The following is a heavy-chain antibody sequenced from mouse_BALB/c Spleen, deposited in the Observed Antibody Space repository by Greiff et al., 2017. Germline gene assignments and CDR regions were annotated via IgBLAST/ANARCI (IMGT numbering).Heavy chain of an antibody. CDR1: GFTFSDYY. Sequence: EVHLVESWGGLVKPGGSLKLSCAASGFTFSDYYMYWVRQTPEKRLEWVATISDGGSYTYYPDSVKGRFTISRDNAKNNLYLQMSSLKSEDTAMYYCARDRYRYDGFAYWGQGTLVTVSA. V-gene: IGHV5-4*02. D-gene: IGHD2-14*01. CDR3: ARDRYRYDGFAY. J-gene: IGHJ3*01. CDR2: ISDGGSYT.